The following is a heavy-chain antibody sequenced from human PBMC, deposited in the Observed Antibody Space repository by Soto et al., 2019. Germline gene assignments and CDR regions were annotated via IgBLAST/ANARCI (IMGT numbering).Heavy chain of an antibody. J-gene: IGHJ4*02. Sequence: PSQTLSLTCAISGDSVSSNRATWNWFRQSPSRGLEWLGRTYYRSKWYHDYAVSLNGRGTINPDTSQNQFSLHLTSVTPEDTAVYYCARGSYTSTWYWGQGTLVTVSS. D-gene: IGHD6-13*01. CDR1: GDSVSSNRAT. V-gene: IGHV6-1*01. CDR2: TYYRSKWYH. CDR3: ARGSYTSTWY.